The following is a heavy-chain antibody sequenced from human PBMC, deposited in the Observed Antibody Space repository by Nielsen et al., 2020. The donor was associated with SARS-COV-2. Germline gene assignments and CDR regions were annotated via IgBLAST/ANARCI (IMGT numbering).Heavy chain of an antibody. D-gene: IGHD6-19*01. CDR1: GYTFTSYY. J-gene: IGHJ2*01. V-gene: IGHV1-46*01. CDR3: ASSGAVAGGYWYFDL. CDR2: INPSGGST. Sequence: ASVKVSCKASGYTFTSYYMHWVRQAPGQGLEWMGIINPSGGSTSYAQIFQGRVTMTRDTSTSTVYMELSSLRSEDTAVYYCASSGAVAGGYWYFDLWGRGTLVTVSS.